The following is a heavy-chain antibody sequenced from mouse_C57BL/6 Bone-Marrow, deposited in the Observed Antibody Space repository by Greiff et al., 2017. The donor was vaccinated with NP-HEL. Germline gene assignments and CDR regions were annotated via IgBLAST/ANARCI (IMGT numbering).Heavy chain of an antibody. Sequence: ESGPGLAKPSQTLSLTCSVTGYSITSDYWNWIRKFPGHKLEYMGYISYSGSTYYTPSLKSRISIIPDTPKNQYYLQLNTVTTEDTATYYCAKGSMVKIFDYWGQGTTLTVSS. CDR1: GYSITSDY. V-gene: IGHV3-8*01. CDR3: AKGSMVKIFDY. J-gene: IGHJ2*01. CDR2: ISYSGST. D-gene: IGHD2-2*01.